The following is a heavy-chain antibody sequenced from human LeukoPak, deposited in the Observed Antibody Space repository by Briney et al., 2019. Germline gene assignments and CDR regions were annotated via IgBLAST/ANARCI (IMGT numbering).Heavy chain of an antibody. V-gene: IGHV3-11*04. Sequence: SYISSSGSTIYYADSVKSRFTISRDNAKNSLYLQMNSLRAEDTAVYYCASRVTMVRGVIRYWGQGTLVTVSS. J-gene: IGHJ4*02. D-gene: IGHD3-10*01. CDR3: ASRVTMVRGVIRY. CDR2: ISSSGSTI.